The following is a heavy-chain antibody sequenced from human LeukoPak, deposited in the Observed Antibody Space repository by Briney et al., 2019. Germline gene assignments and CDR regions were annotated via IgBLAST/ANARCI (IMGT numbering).Heavy chain of an antibody. D-gene: IGHD6-13*01. CDR1: GFTFSSYG. J-gene: IGHJ5*02. CDR3: AKGSSWYKNWFDP. V-gene: IGHV3-23*01. CDR2: ISGSGGST. Sequence: GRSLRLSCAASGFTFSSYGMSWVRQAPGKGLEWVSDISGSGGSTYYADSVKGRFTISRDNSKNTLYLQMNSLRAEDTAVYYCAKGSSWYKNWFDPWGQGTLVTVSS.